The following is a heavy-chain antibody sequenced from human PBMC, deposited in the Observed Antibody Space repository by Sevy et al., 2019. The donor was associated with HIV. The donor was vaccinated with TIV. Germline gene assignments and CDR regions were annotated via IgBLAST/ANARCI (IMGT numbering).Heavy chain of an antibody. J-gene: IGHJ6*02. D-gene: IGHD1-26*01. CDR2: MFYTGST. CDR3: ARMGGLTDYGMDV. CDR1: GGSVTSDSYY. V-gene: IGHV4-61*01. Sequence: SETLSLTCTVSGGSVTSDSYYWTWIRQPPGKGLECLGYMFYTGSTNYNPSLMSRVTISVDTSKNQFSLKLSSVTAADTAVYNCARMGGLTDYGMDVWGQGTTVTVSS.